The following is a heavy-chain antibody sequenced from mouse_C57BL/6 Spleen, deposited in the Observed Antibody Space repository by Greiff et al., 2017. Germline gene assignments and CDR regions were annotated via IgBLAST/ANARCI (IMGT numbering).Heavy chain of an antibody. D-gene: IGHD1-1*01. CDR1: GYTFTSYW. J-gene: IGHJ1*03. CDR2: IDPSDSYT. CDR3: ARGGTVVGENFDV. Sequence: VQLQQPGAELVMPGASVKLSCKASGYTFTSYWMHWVKQRPGHGLEWIGEIDPSDSYTNYNQKFKGKSTLTVDKSSSTAYMQLSSLTSEDSAVYYCARGGTVVGENFDVWGTGTTVTVSS. V-gene: IGHV1-69*01.